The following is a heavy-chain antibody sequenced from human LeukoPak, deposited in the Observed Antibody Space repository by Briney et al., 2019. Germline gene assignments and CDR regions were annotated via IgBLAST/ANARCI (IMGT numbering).Heavy chain of an antibody. Sequence: GSSVKVSCKASGGTFSSYAISWVRQAPGQGLEWMGGIIPIFGTANYAQKFQGRVTITTDEPTSTAYMELSSLRSEDTAVYYCARGSIFGVVTSYYYYYMDVWGKGTTVTVSS. CDR3: ARGSIFGVVTSYYYYYMDV. J-gene: IGHJ6*03. D-gene: IGHD3-3*01. V-gene: IGHV1-69*05. CDR2: IIPIFGTA. CDR1: GGTFSSYA.